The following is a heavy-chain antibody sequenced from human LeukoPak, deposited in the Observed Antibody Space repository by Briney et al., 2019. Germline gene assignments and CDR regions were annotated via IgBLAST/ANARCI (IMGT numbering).Heavy chain of an antibody. CDR2: IYYSGST. D-gene: IGHD5-18*01. J-gene: IGHJ5*02. CDR3: ARKASGYSYAHGSWFDP. V-gene: IGHV4-30-4*07. CDR1: GGSISSGGYS. Sequence: SETLSLTCAVSGGSISSGGYSCSWIRQPPGKGLEWIGYIYYSGSTYYNPSLKSRVTISVDTSKNQFSLKLSSVTAADTAVYYCARKASGYSYAHGSWFDPWGQGTLVTVSS.